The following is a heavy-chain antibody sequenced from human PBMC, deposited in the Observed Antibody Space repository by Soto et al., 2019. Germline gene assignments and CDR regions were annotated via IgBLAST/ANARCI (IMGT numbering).Heavy chain of an antibody. D-gene: IGHD3-22*01. CDR2: IYHSGST. V-gene: IGHV4-4*02. CDR1: GGSISSSNW. CDR3: ARGGTYYYDSSGYYRWFDP. Sequence: QVQLQESGPGMVKPSGTLSLTCAVPGGSISSSNWWSWVREPPGKGLGWIGEIYHSGSTNYNPSLKIRVTISVDKSKNQFSLKLSSVTAADTAVYYCARGGTYYYDSSGYYRWFDPWGQGTLVTVSS. J-gene: IGHJ5*02.